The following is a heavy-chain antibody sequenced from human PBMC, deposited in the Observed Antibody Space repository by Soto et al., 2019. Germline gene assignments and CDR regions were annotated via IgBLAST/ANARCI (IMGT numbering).Heavy chain of an antibody. Sequence: QVQLVQSGAEVKKPGSSVKVSCKASGCTFSSYTISWVRQAPGQGLEWMGRIIPILGIANYAQKFQGRVTITADTSTVTAYMELSSLRSEDTAVYDCARLGDTAEFDYWGQGTLVTVSS. V-gene: IGHV1-69*02. CDR2: IIPILGIA. CDR1: GCTFSSYT. CDR3: ARLGDTAEFDY. J-gene: IGHJ4*02. D-gene: IGHD5-18*01.